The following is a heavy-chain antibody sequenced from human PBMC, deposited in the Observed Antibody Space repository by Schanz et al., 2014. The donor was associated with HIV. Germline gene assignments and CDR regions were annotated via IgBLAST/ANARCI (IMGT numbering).Heavy chain of an antibody. CDR1: GFTFSSYW. CDR3: SKEMEQWLVSPRGYFGMDV. D-gene: IGHD6-19*01. Sequence: EVQLVESGGGLVQPGGSLRLSCAASGFTFSSYWMTWVRQAPGKGLEMVANMNQDGSRKYYVDSVKGRFTISRDNSKNTLFLQVNSLRAEDTAVYFCSKEMEQWLVSPRGYFGMDVWGQGTAVTVSS. J-gene: IGHJ6*02. V-gene: IGHV3-7*03. CDR2: MNQDGSRK.